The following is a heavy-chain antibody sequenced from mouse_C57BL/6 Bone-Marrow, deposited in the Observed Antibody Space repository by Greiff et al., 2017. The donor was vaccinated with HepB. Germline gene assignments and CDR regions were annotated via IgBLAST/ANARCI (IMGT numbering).Heavy chain of an antibody. V-gene: IGHV3-8*01. CDR2: ISYSGST. D-gene: IGHD1-1*01. CDR1: GYSITSDY. Sequence: EVQLQQSGPGLAKPSQTLSLTCSVTGYSITSDYWNWIRKFPGNKLEYMGYISYSGSTFYYPSLKSRISITRDTTKNQYYLQLISVTTEDTATYYCARGLYYGSSYWYFDVWGTGTTVTVSS. CDR3: ARGLYYGSSYWYFDV. J-gene: IGHJ1*03.